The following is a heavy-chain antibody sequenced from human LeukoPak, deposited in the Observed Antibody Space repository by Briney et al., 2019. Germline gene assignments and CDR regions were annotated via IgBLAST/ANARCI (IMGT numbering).Heavy chain of an antibody. CDR2: INHSGST. D-gene: IGHD6-19*01. J-gene: IGHJ3*02. CDR1: GGSSSGYY. Sequence: SETLSLTCAVYGGSSSGYYWSWIRQPPGKGLEWIGEINHSGSTNYNPSLKSRVTISVDTSKNQFSLKLTSVTAADTAVYYCARDSYSSGWYDGAFDIWGQGTMVTVSS. CDR3: ARDSYSSGWYDGAFDI. V-gene: IGHV4-34*01.